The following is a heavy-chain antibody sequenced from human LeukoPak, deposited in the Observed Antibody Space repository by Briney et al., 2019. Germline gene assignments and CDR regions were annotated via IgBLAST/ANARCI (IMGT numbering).Heavy chain of an antibody. J-gene: IGHJ3*02. CDR1: GYTFTSYG. CDR2: ISAYNGNT. V-gene: IGHV1-18*01. CDR3: ARPRQAYYYDSSGHDAFDI. Sequence: GASVKVSCKASGYTFTSYGISWVRRAPGQGLEWMGWISAYNGNTNYAQKLQGRVTMTTDTSTSTAYMGLRSLRSDDTAVYYCARPRQAYYYDSSGHDAFDIWGQGTMVTVSS. D-gene: IGHD3-22*01.